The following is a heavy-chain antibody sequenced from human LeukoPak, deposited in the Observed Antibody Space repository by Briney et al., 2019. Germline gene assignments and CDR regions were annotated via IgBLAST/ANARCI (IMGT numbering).Heavy chain of an antibody. V-gene: IGHV3-30*18. CDR1: GFTFRNYG. D-gene: IGHD1-26*01. CDR2: ISYEASTT. CDR3: AKEGPGNYYSAYFDS. Sequence: GTSLRLSCAASGFTFRNYGMQWVRQAPGKGLEWLAVISYEASTTYYADSVKGRFTISRDNSRNTLSLQMNGLRPEDTAVYYCAKEGPGNYYSAYFDSWGQGTLVTVSS. J-gene: IGHJ4*02.